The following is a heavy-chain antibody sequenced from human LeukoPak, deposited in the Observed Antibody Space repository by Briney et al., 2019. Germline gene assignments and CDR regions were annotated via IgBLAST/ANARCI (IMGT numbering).Heavy chain of an antibody. J-gene: IGHJ4*02. V-gene: IGHV3-13*01. CDR3: ARARFLEWPYYFDY. CDR1: GFTFSSYD. Sequence: GGSLRLSCAASGFTFSSYDMHWVRHATGKGLEWVSAIGTAGDTYYPGSVKGRFTISRENAKNSLYLQMSSLRAGDTAVYYCARARFLEWPYYFDYWGQGTLVTVSS. D-gene: IGHD3-3*01. CDR2: IGTAGDT.